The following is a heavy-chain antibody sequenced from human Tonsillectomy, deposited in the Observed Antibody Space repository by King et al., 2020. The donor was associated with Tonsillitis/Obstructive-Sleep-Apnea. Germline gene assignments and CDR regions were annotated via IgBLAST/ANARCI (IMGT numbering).Heavy chain of an antibody. D-gene: IGHD6-13*01. Sequence: VQLQQWGAGLLKPSETLSLTCAVYGGSFSGYYWSWIRQPPGKGLEWIGEINHSGSTNYNPSLKSRVTISLDTSKNQFSLKLTSVTAADTAVYYCARGSVTAAAGWGYNWFDPWGQGTLVTVSS. V-gene: IGHV4-34*01. J-gene: IGHJ5*02. CDR2: INHSGST. CDR1: GGSFSGYY. CDR3: ARGSVTAAAGWGYNWFDP.